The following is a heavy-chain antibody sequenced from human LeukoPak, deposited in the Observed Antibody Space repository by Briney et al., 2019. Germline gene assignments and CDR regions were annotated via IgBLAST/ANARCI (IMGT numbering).Heavy chain of an antibody. CDR3: ARQPYTSTWYYFDY. V-gene: IGHV4-39*01. D-gene: IGHD6-13*01. CDR2: IYPSGAT. J-gene: IGHJ4*02. Sequence: PSETLSLTCTVSGGSISNSNYYWGWMRQPPGKGLECIGNIYPSGATYYNPSLKSRVTISVDTSKNQFSLRLSSVTAADTAVYSCARQPYTSTWYYFDYWGQGTLVTVSS. CDR1: GGSISNSNYY.